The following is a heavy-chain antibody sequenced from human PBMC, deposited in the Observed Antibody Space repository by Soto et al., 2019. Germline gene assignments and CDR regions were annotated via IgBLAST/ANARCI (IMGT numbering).Heavy chain of an antibody. CDR1: GGTFSNYA. J-gene: IGHJ6*02. CDR2: IIPIFGTP. CDR3: ARRNWIGYYTGYNYYYGMDV. Sequence: QVQLVQSGAEVKKPGSSVKVSCKASGGTFSNYAVSWVRQAPGQGLEWMGGIIPIFGTPNYARKFQGRVTITADESTSTVYRELSSLRSEDTAVYYCARRNWIGYYTGYNYYYGMDVLGQGTTVTVSS. V-gene: IGHV1-69*01. D-gene: IGHD3-3*01.